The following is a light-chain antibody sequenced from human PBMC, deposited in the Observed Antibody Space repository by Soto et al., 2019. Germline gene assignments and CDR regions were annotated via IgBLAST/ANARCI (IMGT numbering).Light chain of an antibody. J-gene: IGKJ1*01. Sequence: EIVLTQSPATLSLSPGERATLSCRASQSVRSNLAWYQQKPGQAPRLLIYDASNRATGIPGRFSGSGSGTDFTLPISNREPEDFAVYYCQQRSNWPWTFGQGAKVEIK. CDR2: DAS. CDR3: QQRSNWPWT. CDR1: QSVRSN. V-gene: IGKV3-11*01.